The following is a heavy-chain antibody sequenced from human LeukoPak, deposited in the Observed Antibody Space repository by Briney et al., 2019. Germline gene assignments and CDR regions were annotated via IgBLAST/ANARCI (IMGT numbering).Heavy chain of an antibody. D-gene: IGHD3-10*01. CDR2: IYDGDST. Sequence: GGSLRLSCAASGFIVSSNYMSWVRQAPGKGLEWVSVIYDGDSTYYADSVKGRFTISRDNSKNTLFLQMNSLRAEDAAVYYCARVRSSGSSYYMDVWGKGTTVTVSS. V-gene: IGHV3-53*01. J-gene: IGHJ6*03. CDR3: ARVRSSGSSYYMDV. CDR1: GFIVSSNY.